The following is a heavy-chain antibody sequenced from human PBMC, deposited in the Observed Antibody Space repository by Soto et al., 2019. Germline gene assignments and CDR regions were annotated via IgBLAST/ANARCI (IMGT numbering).Heavy chain of an antibody. J-gene: IGHJ2*01. CDR3: ASRVGVTLRLVEWYFDL. CDR2: IKQDGSEK. CDR1: GFTFSSYW. V-gene: IGHV3-7*01. D-gene: IGHD2-21*02. Sequence: GGSLRLSCAASGFTFSSYWMSWVRQAPGKGLEWVANIKQDGSEKYYVDSVKGRFTISRDNAKNSLYLQMNSLRAEDTAVYYCASRVGVTLRLVEWYFDLWGRGTLVTVSS.